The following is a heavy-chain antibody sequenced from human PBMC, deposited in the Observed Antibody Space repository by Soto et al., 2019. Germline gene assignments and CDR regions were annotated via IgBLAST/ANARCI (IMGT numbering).Heavy chain of an antibody. Sequence: HAGSLKLGSVACGLSVWSPAMGGVRQSPGEGLEWVSTITDTGGDAKYADSVRGRFAISRDNSKNTLYLQMSTLRAEDSAIYFFVRGSKDSYPGSPILDFWGRRTLLTVSS. D-gene: IGHD3-10*01. V-gene: IGHV3-23*01. CDR1: GLSVWSPA. J-gene: IGHJ4*02. CDR3: VRGSKDSYPGSPILDF. CDR2: ITDTGGDA.